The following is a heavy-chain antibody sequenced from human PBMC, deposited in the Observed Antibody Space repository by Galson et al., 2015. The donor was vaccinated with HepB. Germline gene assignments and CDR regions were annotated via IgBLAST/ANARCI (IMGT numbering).Heavy chain of an antibody. V-gene: IGHV1-18*04. CDR1: GYNFTTYG. J-gene: IGHJ6*02. CDR3: ASSRRGLSEEGYYYYGMDV. Sequence: SVKVSCKASGYNFTTYGIIWVRQAPGQGLEWVGWISSYSGRTVYAQKVQGRVTMTTDTSPNTAYMELRSLRSDDTAVYYCASSRRGLSEEGYYYYGMDVWGQGTTVTVSS. D-gene: IGHD2/OR15-2a*01. CDR2: ISSYSGRT.